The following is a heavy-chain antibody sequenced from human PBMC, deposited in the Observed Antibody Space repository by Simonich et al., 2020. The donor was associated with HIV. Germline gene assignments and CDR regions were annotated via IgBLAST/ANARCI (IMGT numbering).Heavy chain of an antibody. J-gene: IGHJ4*02. CDR3: ARVHGVVWFGAILPL. D-gene: IGHD3-10*01. CDR2: INDSGRT. Sequence: QVQLQQWGAGLLKPSETLSLTCAVYCGSFSGYYWSWIRQPPGKGVEWMGEINDSGRTNYTPSLKSRVTISLDTSKNQVSLKLSSVTAADTAVYYCARVHGVVWFGAILPLWGQGTLVTVSS. V-gene: IGHV4-34*01. CDR1: CGSFSGYY.